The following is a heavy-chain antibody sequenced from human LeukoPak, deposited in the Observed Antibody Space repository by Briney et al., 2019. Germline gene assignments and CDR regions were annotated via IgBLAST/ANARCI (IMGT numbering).Heavy chain of an antibody. CDR3: ARDGYDSSGYSLHEYNWFDP. D-gene: IGHD3-22*01. V-gene: IGHV4-59*01. CDR2: IYYSGST. J-gene: IGHJ5*02. CDR1: GGSISSYY. Sequence: PSETLSLTCTVSGGSISSYYWSWIRQPPGEGLEWIAYIYYSGSTNYNPSLKSRVTISVDTSKNQFSLKLSSVTAADTAVYYCARDGYDSSGYSLHEYNWFDPWGQGTLVTVSS.